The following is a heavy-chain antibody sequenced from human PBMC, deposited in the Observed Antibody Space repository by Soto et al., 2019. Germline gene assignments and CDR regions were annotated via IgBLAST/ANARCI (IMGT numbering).Heavy chain of an antibody. V-gene: IGHV1-18*01. J-gene: IGHJ4*02. CDR1: GYTFTSYG. Sequence: ASVKVSCKASGYTFTSYGISWVRQAPGQGLEWMGWISAYNGNTNYAQKLQGRVTMTTDTSTSTAYMELRSLRSDDTAVYYCARDSDEFLFLEWLSEPIDFWGQGTRVTGSS. CDR2: ISAYNGNT. CDR3: ARDSDEFLFLEWLSEPIDF. D-gene: IGHD3-3*01.